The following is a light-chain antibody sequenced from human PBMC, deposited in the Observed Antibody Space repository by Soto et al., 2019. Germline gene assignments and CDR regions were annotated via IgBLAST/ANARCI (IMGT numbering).Light chain of an antibody. CDR1: QSVSSN. V-gene: IGKV3-20*01. CDR2: GIS. CDR3: QQYVTSSPRT. J-gene: IGKJ1*01. Sequence: EIVMTQSPATLSVSPGERATLYCRASQSVSSNLAWYQQKPGQSPRLLMYGISRRATGIPDRFSGSGSGTDFTLTITRLEPEDFAVYYCQQYVTSSPRTFGQGTKV.